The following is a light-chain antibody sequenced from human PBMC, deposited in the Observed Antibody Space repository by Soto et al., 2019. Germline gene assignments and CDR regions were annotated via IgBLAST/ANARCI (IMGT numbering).Light chain of an antibody. J-gene: IGLJ2*01. Sequence: QSALTQPASVSGSPGQSMTISCAGTSSDVGGYNYVSWYQQHPGKAPKLMIYDVSNRPSGVSNRFSGSKSGNTASLTISGLQPEDEADYYCSSHTCSSTLVVFGGGTKVTVL. CDR1: SSDVGGYNY. V-gene: IGLV2-14*01. CDR3: SSHTCSSTLVV. CDR2: DVS.